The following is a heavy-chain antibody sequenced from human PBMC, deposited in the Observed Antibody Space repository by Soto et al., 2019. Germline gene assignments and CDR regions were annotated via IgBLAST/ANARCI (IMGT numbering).Heavy chain of an antibody. CDR1: GFTLSSYA. CDR2: ISYDGSNK. D-gene: IGHD3-22*01. V-gene: IGHV3-30-3*01. CDR3: ARAWLESLYYFDY. Sequence: GGSLRLSCAASGFTLSSYAMHWVRQAPGKGLEWVAVISYDGSNKYYADSVKGRFTISRDNSKNTLDLQMNSLRAEDTAVYYCARAWLESLYYFDYWGQGTLVTVSS. J-gene: IGHJ4*02.